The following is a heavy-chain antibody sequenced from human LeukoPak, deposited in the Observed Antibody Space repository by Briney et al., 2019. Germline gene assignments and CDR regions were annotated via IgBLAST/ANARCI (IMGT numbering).Heavy chain of an antibody. Sequence: ASETLSLTCAVYGGSFSGYYWSWIRQPPGKGLEWIGEINHSGSTNYNPSLKSRVTISVDTSKNQFSLKLSSVTAADTAVYYCARHATRRGITMIVVVNGRDYFDYWGQGTLVTVSS. CDR1: GGSFSGYY. V-gene: IGHV4-34*01. CDR2: INHSGST. D-gene: IGHD3-22*01. J-gene: IGHJ4*02. CDR3: ARHATRRGITMIVVVNGRDYFDY.